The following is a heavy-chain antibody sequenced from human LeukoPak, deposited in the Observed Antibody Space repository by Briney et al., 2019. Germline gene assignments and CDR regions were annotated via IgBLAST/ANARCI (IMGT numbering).Heavy chain of an antibody. D-gene: IGHD3-3*01. CDR1: GYSISNGYH. CDR2: IYYSGST. J-gene: IGHJ5*02. CDR3: ARHRLRFPGWFDP. Sequence: PSETLSLTCGVSGYSISNGYHWGWIRQPPGKGLEWIGSIYYSGSTYYNPSLKSRVTISVDTSKNQFSLKLSSVTAADTAVYYCARHRLRFPGWFDPWGQGTLVTVSS. V-gene: IGHV4-38-2*01.